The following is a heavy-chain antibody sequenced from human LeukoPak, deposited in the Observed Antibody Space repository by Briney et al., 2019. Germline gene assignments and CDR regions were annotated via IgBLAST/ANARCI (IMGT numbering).Heavy chain of an antibody. Sequence: PGRSLRLSCAASGFSFSHYAIHWVRQAPGKGLEWVALVSYDGNSAYYAGSVMGRFTVSRDNSDNTVSLHMNNLTVADTALYYCARAALTSGWKAGINYWGQGTLVTVSS. CDR1: GFSFSHYA. CDR3: ARAALTSGWKAGINY. J-gene: IGHJ4*02. CDR2: VSYDGNSA. V-gene: IGHV3-30-3*01. D-gene: IGHD6-25*01.